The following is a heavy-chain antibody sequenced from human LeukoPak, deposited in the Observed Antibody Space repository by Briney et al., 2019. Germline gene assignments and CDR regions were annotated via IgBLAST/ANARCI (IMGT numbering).Heavy chain of an antibody. D-gene: IGHD4-23*01. J-gene: IGHJ2*01. V-gene: IGHV3-13*05. CDR3: ARDPGNGGGWYFDL. Sequence: GASLRLYCAASGFAFSAYDMPWVREATGQRLDLFSAINTAGDPFYPDSVKGRFTISRENAKNSLYLQMNSLRAGDTAVYYCARDPGNGGGWYFDLWGRGTLVTVSS. CDR1: GFAFSAYD. CDR2: INTAGDP.